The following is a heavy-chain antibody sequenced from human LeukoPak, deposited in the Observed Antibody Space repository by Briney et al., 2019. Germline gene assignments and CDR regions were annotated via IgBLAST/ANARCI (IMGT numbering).Heavy chain of an antibody. CDR3: TTEARYYYDSSGYYYPTSSARFDY. J-gene: IGHJ4*02. V-gene: IGHV3-15*01. CDR2: IKSKTDGGTT. Sequence: GGSLRLSCAASGFTFSNAWMSWVRQAPGKGLEWVGRIKSKTDGGTTDYAAPVKGRFTISRDDSKNTLYLQMNSLKTEDTAVYYCTTEARYYYDSSGYYYPTSSARFDYWGQGTLVTVSS. CDR1: GFTFSNAW. D-gene: IGHD3-22*01.